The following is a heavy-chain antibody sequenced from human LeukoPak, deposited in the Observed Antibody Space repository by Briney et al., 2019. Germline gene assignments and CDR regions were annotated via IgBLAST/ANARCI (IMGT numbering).Heavy chain of an antibody. CDR3: ASHYGMDV. CDR2: IYTSGST. V-gene: IGHV4-59*10. Sequence: PSETLSLTCAVYGGSFSGYYWSWIRQPAGKGLEWIGRIYTSGSTNYNPSLRSRVTMSVDTSKNQFSLKLSSVTAADTAVYYCASHYGMDVWGQGTTVTVSS. J-gene: IGHJ6*02. CDR1: GGSFSGYY.